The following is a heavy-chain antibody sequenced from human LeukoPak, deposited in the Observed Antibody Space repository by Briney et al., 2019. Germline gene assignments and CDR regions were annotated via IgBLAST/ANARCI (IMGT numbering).Heavy chain of an antibody. Sequence: PSETLSLTCTVSGGSISTSNYYWGWIRQPPGKGLEWIGNIFYSGSTYYSPSLRSRVTISLDTSRNQFSLKLNSVAAADTAVYYCARGFGELAPGEKDGFHIWGQGTVVTVSS. CDR2: IFYSGST. J-gene: IGHJ3*02. D-gene: IGHD3-10*01. CDR1: GGSISTSNYY. CDR3: ARGFGELAPGEKDGFHI. V-gene: IGHV4-39*07.